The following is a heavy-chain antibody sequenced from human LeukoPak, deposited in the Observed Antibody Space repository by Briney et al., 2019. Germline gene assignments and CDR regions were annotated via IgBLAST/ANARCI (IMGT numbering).Heavy chain of an antibody. D-gene: IGHD1-26*01. Sequence: ASVKVSCKVSGYTLTELSMHWVRQAPGKGLEWVGGFDPEDGETIYAQKFQGRVTMTEDTSTDTAYMELNSLRSEDTAVYYCATASGSYDDAFDIWGQGTMVTVSS. J-gene: IGHJ3*02. CDR1: GYTLTELS. CDR2: FDPEDGET. CDR3: ATASGSYDDAFDI. V-gene: IGHV1-24*01.